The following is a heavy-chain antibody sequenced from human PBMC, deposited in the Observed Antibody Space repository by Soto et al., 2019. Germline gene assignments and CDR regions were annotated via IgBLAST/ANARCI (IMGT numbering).Heavy chain of an antibody. J-gene: IGHJ4*02. CDR2: IYYSGST. Sequence: SETLSLTCTVSGGSISGYHWSWIRQPPGKGLEWLGNIYYSGSTNYKPSLRSRVTMSVDTSKNQFSLKLSSVTAADTAVYYCARVHVDRLRGVIIDYWGQGTLVTVS. CDR3: ARVHVDRLRGVIIDY. D-gene: IGHD3-10*01. V-gene: IGHV4-59*01. CDR1: GGSISGYH.